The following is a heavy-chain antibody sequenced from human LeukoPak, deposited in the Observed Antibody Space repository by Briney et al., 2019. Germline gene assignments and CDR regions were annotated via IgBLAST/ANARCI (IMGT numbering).Heavy chain of an antibody. J-gene: IGHJ4*02. CDR2: INPNSGGT. V-gene: IGHV1-2*02. CDR1: GYTFTGYY. CDR3: ARGGYSSGWYWLYNYYFDY. Sequence: GASVKVSCKASGYTFTGYYMHWVRQAPGQGLEWMGWINPNSGGTNYAQKFQGRVTMTRNTSISTAYMELSSLRSEDTAVYYCARGGYSSGWYWLYNYYFDYWGQGTLVTVSS. D-gene: IGHD6-19*01.